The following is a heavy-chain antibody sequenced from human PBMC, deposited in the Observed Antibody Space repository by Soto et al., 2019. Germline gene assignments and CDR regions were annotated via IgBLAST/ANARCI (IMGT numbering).Heavy chain of an antibody. Sequence: ASLKVSCKASGYTFTRSGISWVRQAPGQGLEWMGWISTYNGDTNYAQTFQGRVTMTTDTSTSTVHMEVRSLRSDDTAVYYCARDRDSSGYYPHIIALWGQGTLVTVLL. CDR1: GYTFTRSG. CDR2: ISTYNGDT. J-gene: IGHJ4*02. D-gene: IGHD3-22*01. V-gene: IGHV1-18*01. CDR3: ARDRDSSGYYPHIIAL.